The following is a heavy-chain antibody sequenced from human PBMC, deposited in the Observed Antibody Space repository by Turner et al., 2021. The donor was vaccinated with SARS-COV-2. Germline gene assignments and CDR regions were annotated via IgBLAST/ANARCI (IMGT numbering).Heavy chain of an antibody. V-gene: IGHV3-23*01. Sequence: EVQLLESGGGLVQHGGSLRLSCAASGFLFNNYAMSLVLQAPGKGLEWVAAISGSGGNTYYADSAKGRFTISRDNSKNTQYLQMNSLRAEDTALYYCTKDYYHSRCYADAFDMWGQGTAVIVSS. CDR3: TKDYYHSRCYADAFDM. J-gene: IGHJ3*02. CDR2: ISGSGGNT. CDR1: GFLFNNYA. D-gene: IGHD3-22*01.